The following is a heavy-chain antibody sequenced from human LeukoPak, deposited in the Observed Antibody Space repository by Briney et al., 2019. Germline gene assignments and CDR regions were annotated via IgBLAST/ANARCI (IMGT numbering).Heavy chain of an antibody. D-gene: IGHD3-3*01. CDR2: ISGRGDFT. CDR3: ARREAEESGPIDY. Sequence: GGSLRLSCAASGFTFYKSAMTWVRQAPGTGLEWVSAISGRGDFTYYADSVKGRFTISRDNSKNMLYLQMNSLGADDTAVYYCARREAEESGPIDYWGQGTLVTVSS. J-gene: IGHJ4*02. CDR1: GFTFYKSA. V-gene: IGHV3-23*01.